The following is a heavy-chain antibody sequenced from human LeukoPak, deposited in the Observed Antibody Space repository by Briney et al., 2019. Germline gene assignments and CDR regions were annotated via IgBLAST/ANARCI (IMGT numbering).Heavy chain of an antibody. J-gene: IGHJ4*02. D-gene: IGHD1-1*01. CDR1: GGSIGTYY. Sequence: SETLSLTCTVSGGSIGTYYWSWIRQPPGKGLEWIGYIYYSGSTNYNPSLKSRVTISVYTSKNQFSLKLNSVTAADTAVYYCARVGWNYYFDYWGQGTLVTVSS. CDR3: ARVGWNYYFDY. V-gene: IGHV4-59*13. CDR2: IYYSGST.